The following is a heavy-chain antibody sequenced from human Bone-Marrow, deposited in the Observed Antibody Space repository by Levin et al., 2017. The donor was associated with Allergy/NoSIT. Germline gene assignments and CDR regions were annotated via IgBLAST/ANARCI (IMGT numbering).Heavy chain of an antibody. D-gene: IGHD5-12*01. CDR1: RFTFSTYG. J-gene: IGHJ4*02. V-gene: IGHV3-48*01. CDR3: ARGLEGGYRYYFAY. CDR2: MSSSSSTV. Sequence: GESLKISCAASRFTFSTYGMNWVRQAPGKGLEWVSYMSSSSSTVYYADSVKGRFTISRDNAKKSLYLQMNSLRAEDTGVYYCARGLEGGYRYYFAYWGQGTLVTVSS.